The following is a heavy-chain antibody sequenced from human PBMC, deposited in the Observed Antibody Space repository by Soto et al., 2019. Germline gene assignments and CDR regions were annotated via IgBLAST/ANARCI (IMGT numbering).Heavy chain of an antibody. Sequence: GGSLRLSCAASGFTFSSYAMHWVRQAPGKGLEWVAVISYDGSNKYYADSVKGRFTISRDNSKNTLYLQMNSLRAEDTAVYYCARDLRLMVYEITDAFDIWGQGTMVTVSS. J-gene: IGHJ3*02. V-gene: IGHV3-30-3*01. CDR2: ISYDGSNK. D-gene: IGHD2-8*01. CDR1: GFTFSSYA. CDR3: ARDLRLMVYEITDAFDI.